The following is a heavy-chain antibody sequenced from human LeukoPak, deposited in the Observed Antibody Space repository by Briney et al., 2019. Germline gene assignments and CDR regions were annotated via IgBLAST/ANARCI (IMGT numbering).Heavy chain of an antibody. Sequence: GGSLRLSCAASGFTFSSYSMNWVRQAPGKGLEWVSYISSSSDTIYYADSVKGRFTISRDNAKNSLYLQMNSLRADDTAVYYCARDRDWYTFDYWGQGALVTVSS. J-gene: IGHJ4*02. D-gene: IGHD2-21*01. CDR1: GFTFSSYS. CDR2: ISSSSDTI. V-gene: IGHV3-48*04. CDR3: ARDRDWYTFDY.